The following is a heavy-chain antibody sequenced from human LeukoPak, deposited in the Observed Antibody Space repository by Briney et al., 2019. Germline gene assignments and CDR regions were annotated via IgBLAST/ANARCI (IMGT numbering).Heavy chain of an antibody. V-gene: IGHV3-23*01. J-gene: IGHJ4*02. CDR2: ISGSGGST. Sequence: GGSLRLSCAASGFTFSSYAMSWVRQAPGKGLEWVSAISGSGGSTYYADSVKGRFTISRDNSKNTLYLQMNSLRAEDTAVYYCARVYDSSGYYDYWGQGTLVTVSS. D-gene: IGHD3-22*01. CDR3: ARVYDSSGYYDY. CDR1: GFTFSSYA.